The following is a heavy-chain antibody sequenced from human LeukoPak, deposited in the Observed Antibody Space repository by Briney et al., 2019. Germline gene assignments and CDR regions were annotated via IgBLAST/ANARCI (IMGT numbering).Heavy chain of an antibody. CDR2: ISWNSGSI. V-gene: IGHV3-9*01. CDR1: GFTFDDYA. D-gene: IGHD4-17*01. CDR3: ARDKFRWDYGPTFDY. Sequence: GGSLRLSCAASGFTFDDYAMHWVRQAPGKGLEWVSGISWNSGSIGYADSVKGRFTISRDNAKNSLYLQMSSLRAEDTALYYCARDKFRWDYGPTFDYWGQGTLVTVSS. J-gene: IGHJ4*02.